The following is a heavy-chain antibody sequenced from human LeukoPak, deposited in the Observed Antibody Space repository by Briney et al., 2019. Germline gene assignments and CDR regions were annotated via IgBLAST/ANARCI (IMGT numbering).Heavy chain of an antibody. Sequence: GGSLRLSCAASGFTFSSYSMNWVRQAPGKGLEWVSSISSSSSYIYYADSVKGRFTISRDNAKNSLYLQMNSLRAEDTAVYYCARDREVRGVHDYWGQGTLVTVSS. D-gene: IGHD3-10*01. J-gene: IGHJ4*02. CDR2: ISSSSSYI. V-gene: IGHV3-21*01. CDR1: GFTFSSYS. CDR3: ARDREVRGVHDY.